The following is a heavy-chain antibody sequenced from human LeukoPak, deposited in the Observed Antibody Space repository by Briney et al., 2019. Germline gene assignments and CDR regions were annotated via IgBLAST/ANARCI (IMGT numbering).Heavy chain of an antibody. V-gene: IGHV1-2*02. D-gene: IGHD5-12*01. CDR2: INPNSGST. J-gene: IGHJ4*02. CDR1: GYTFTVYY. CDR3: VSRYSNNN. Sequence: ASVTVSCRASGYTFTVYYMHWVRQAPGQGLEWMGWINPNSGSTNYAQKFQGRVTMTRDTSISTAYMELRRLTADDTAVYYCVSRYSNNNWGQGTLVTVSS.